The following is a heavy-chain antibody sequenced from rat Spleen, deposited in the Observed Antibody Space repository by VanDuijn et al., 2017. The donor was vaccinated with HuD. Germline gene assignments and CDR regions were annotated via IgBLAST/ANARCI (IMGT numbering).Heavy chain of an antibody. Sequence: EVQLVESGGGLVQPGRSLKLSCAASGFTFSSFPMAWVRQAPKKGLEWVAYISSGAGAIYYPDSVQGRFTIPRHNAKRTLYLQMDMLRSEDTATYYCTRVYTMGSEDYWGQGVMVTVSS. CDR2: ISSGAGAI. V-gene: IGHV5-27*01. CDR1: GFTFSSFP. CDR3: TRVYTMGSEDY. J-gene: IGHJ2*01. D-gene: IGHD1-7*01.